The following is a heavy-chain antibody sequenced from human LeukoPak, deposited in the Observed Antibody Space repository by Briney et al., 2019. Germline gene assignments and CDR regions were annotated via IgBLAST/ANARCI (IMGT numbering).Heavy chain of an antibody. CDR3: ARGCWASSGYYYDAFDI. CDR2: IYYSGST. D-gene: IGHD3-22*01. CDR1: GGSISSYY. V-gene: IGHV4-59*01. J-gene: IGHJ3*02. Sequence: TTSETLSLTCTVSGGSISSYYWSWIRQPPGKGLEWIGYIYYSGSTNYNPSLKSRVTISVDTSKNQFSLKLSSVTAADTAVYYCARGCWASSGYYYDAFDIWAKGQWSPSLQ.